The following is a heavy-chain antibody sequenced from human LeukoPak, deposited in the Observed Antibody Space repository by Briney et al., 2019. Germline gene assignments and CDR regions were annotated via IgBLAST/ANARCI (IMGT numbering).Heavy chain of an antibody. V-gene: IGHV3-23*01. CDR1: GFTFSTYG. CDR2: ISGSGGST. Sequence: GGSLRLSCVASGFTFSTYGMSWVRQAPGKGLEWVSAISGSGGSTYYADSVKGRFTISRDNSKNTLYLQMNSLRAEDTAVYYCAKSEPATVTTFDYWGQGTLVTVSS. CDR3: AKSEPATVTTFDY. D-gene: IGHD4-17*01. J-gene: IGHJ4*02.